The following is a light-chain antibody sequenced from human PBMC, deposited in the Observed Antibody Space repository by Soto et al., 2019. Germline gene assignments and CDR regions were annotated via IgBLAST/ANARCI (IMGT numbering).Light chain of an antibody. J-gene: IGKJ4*01. Sequence: EIVMTQSPATLSVSPGETATLSCRASQSVTYNLAWYQQKPGQGPRLLIYGAFTRATGIPGRFSGSGSVTEFTLTISSLQSEDVAVYYCQQYKNWPPLTFGGGTKVEIK. V-gene: IGKV3-15*01. CDR2: GAF. CDR3: QQYKNWPPLT. CDR1: QSVTYN.